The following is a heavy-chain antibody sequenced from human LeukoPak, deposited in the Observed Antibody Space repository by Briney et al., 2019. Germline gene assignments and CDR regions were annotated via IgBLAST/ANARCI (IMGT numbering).Heavy chain of an antibody. CDR2: LYNSGTT. J-gene: IGHJ2*01. D-gene: IGHD2-15*01. CDR1: GYSIAHGFF. Sequence: PSETLSLTCTVSGYSIAHGFFWAWIRQPPGGGLEWLGSLYNSGTTHYNTSLKSRISTSVDTSKNQFSLKLRLVTAADTAVYCARVEVPRDINDWYFDLWGRGTLVTVSS. CDR3: ARVEVPRDINDWYFDL. V-gene: IGHV4-38-2*02.